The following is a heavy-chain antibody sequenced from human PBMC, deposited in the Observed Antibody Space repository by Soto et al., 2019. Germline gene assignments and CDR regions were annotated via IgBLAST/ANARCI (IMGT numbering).Heavy chain of an antibody. V-gene: IGHV3-23*01. J-gene: IGHJ4*02. CDR2: ITDTGDGT. CDR3: AKDHQWLAPEF. D-gene: IGHD6-19*01. Sequence: GGSLRLSCAASGFTFGSSAMSWGRQAPGRGLEWVSGITDTGDGTYHADSVKGRFTISRDNSKNTLYLQMDSLRVEDTAVYYCAKDHQWLAPEFWGQGTLVTVSS. CDR1: GFTFGSSA.